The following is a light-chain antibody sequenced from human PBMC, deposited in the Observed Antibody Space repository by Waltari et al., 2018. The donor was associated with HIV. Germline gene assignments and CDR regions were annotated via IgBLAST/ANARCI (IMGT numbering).Light chain of an antibody. Sequence: QSALTQPRSVSGSPGQSVTISCRGSSTDIGDYNYVSWYQQHPGQVPKLVIFDVSKRPSGVPDRFSGSKSVNAASLSISGLQAEDEADYYCWSYAGTYTWVFGGGTRLTVL. CDR3: WSYAGTYTWV. CDR1: STDIGDYNY. J-gene: IGLJ2*01. CDR2: DVS. V-gene: IGLV2-11*01.